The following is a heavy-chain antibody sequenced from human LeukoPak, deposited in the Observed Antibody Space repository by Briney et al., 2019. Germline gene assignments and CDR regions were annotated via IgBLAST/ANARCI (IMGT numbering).Heavy chain of an antibody. J-gene: IGHJ2*01. CDR3: ARSVAAGHWYFDL. D-gene: IGHD2-15*01. CDR2: IYYSGST. CDR1: GGSISGYY. V-gene: IGHV4-59*08. Sequence: PSETLSLTCTVSGGSISGYYWSWIRQPPGKGLEWIGYIYYSGSTNYNPSLKSRVTISVDTSKNHFSLKLSSVTAADTAVYHCARSVAAGHWYFDLWGRGTLVTVSS.